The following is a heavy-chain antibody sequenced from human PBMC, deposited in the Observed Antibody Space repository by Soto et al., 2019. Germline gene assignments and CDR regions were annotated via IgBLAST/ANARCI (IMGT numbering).Heavy chain of an antibody. Sequence: QLQLQESGPGLVRPSETLSLTCAVSGGSISSSSYYWGWIRQPPGKGLEWIGSFYYSGSTNYNPSLKSRVSISVDTYKNQFSLRLRSVTVADTAVYFCATTTSSYYFYGVDDWGQGTTVTVSS. J-gene: IGHJ6*02. D-gene: IGHD2-2*01. CDR1: GGSISSSSYY. CDR2: FYYSGST. CDR3: ATTTSSYYFYGVDD. V-gene: IGHV4-39*01.